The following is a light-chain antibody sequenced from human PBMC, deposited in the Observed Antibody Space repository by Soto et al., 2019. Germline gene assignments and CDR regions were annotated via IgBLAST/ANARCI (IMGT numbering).Light chain of an antibody. CDR3: QQYNSYSET. CDR1: QSISSW. V-gene: IGKV1-5*03. Sequence: DIQMTQSPSTLSASVGDRVTITCRASQSISSWLAWYQQKPGKAPKLLIYKASSLESGVPSRFSGSGSGTEFTLTFNSLQPDDFATYYCQQYNSYSETFGQGTKVEIK. CDR2: KAS. J-gene: IGKJ1*01.